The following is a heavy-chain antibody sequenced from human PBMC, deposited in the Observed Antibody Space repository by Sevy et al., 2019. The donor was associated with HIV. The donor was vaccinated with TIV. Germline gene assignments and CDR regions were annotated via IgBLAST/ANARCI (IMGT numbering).Heavy chain of an antibody. CDR1: GGSVSSGSYY. J-gene: IGHJ4*02. Sequence: SETLSLTCTVSGGSVSSGSYYWSWIRQPPGKGLEWIGYIYYSGSTNYNPPLKSRVTISVDTSKNQFSLKLSSVTAADTAVYYCARESSSGVFDYWGQGTLVTVSS. CDR3: ARESSSGVFDY. V-gene: IGHV4-61*01. CDR2: IYYSGST. D-gene: IGHD1-26*01.